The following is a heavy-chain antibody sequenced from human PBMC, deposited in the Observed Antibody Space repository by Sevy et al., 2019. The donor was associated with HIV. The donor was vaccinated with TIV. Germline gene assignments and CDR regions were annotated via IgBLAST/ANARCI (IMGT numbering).Heavy chain of an antibody. CDR2: ISSRSSYI. CDR3: ARGGYCSGGSYYGPPDS. CDR1: GFTFSIYS. J-gene: IGHJ4*02. D-gene: IGHD2-15*01. V-gene: IGHV3-21*01. Sequence: GGSLRLSCAASGFTFSIYSMTWVRQAPGKGLEWVSSISSRSSYIYYADSLKGRFTISRDNAKNSLYLQMNSLRAEDTAVYYCARGGYCSGGSYYGPPDSWGQGTLVTVSS.